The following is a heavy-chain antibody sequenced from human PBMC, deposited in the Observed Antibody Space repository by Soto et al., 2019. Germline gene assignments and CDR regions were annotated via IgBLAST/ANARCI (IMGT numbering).Heavy chain of an antibody. D-gene: IGHD3-9*01. J-gene: IGHJ3*02. CDR1: GGCISSGGYY. Sequence: SETLSLTCTVSGGCISSGGYYWSCIRKHPWKGLEWIGYIYYSGSTYYNPSLKSRFTISVDTSKNQFSLKLSSVTAAETAVYYCARATNRYDILTGYFTDAFDIWGQGTMVTV. V-gene: IGHV4-31*03. CDR2: IYYSGST. CDR3: ARATNRYDILTGYFTDAFDI.